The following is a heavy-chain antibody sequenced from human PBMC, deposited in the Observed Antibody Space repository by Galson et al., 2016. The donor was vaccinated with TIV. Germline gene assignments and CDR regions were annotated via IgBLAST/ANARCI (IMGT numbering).Heavy chain of an antibody. Sequence: SVKVSCKASGGTFSSHTITWVRQAGGQGLEWMGRIVPMLGLTDYAQKFQGRVTITADMFASTVYMELSSLTSDDTAGYYCARVTPHYGSGSYLDSWGQGTLVTVSS. CDR3: ARVTPHYGSGSYLDS. CDR1: GGTFSSHT. CDR2: IVPMLGLT. V-gene: IGHV1-69*02. J-gene: IGHJ5*01. D-gene: IGHD3-10*01.